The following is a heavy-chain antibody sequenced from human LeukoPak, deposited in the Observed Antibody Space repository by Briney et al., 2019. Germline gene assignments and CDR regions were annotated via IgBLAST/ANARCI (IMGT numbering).Heavy chain of an antibody. Sequence: PGGSLRLSCAASGFTFSDYYMSWIRQAPGKGLEWVSYISSSSSYTNYADSVKGRFTNSRDNAKNSLYLQMNSLRAEDTAVYYCASSDTAMVYFDYWGQGTLVTVSS. CDR2: ISSSSSYT. V-gene: IGHV3-11*03. CDR3: ASSDTAMVYFDY. D-gene: IGHD5-18*01. CDR1: GFTFSDYY. J-gene: IGHJ4*02.